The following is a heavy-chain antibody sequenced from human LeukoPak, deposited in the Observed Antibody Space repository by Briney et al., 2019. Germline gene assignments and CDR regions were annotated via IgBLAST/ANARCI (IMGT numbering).Heavy chain of an antibody. CDR2: IYYSGST. V-gene: IGHV4-39*01. D-gene: IGHD3-16*02. CDR3: VLSFGGVLVDVSPFDY. CDR1: GGSISSSSYY. J-gene: IGHJ4*02. Sequence: PSETLSLTCTVSGGSISSSSYYWGWIRQPPGKGLEWIGSIYYSGSTYYNPSLESRVTISVDTSKNQFSLKLSSVTAADTAVYYCVLSFGGVLVDVSPFDYWGQGTLVTVSS.